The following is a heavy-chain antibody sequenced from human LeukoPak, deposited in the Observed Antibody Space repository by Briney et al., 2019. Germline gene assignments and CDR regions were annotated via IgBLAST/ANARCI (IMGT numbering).Heavy chain of an antibody. CDR1: GGSISSSSYY. Sequence: SETLPLTCTVSGGSISSSSYYWGWIRQPPGKGLEWIGSIYYSGSTYDNPSLKSRVTISVDTSKNQFSLKPSSVTAADTAVYYCARHVTISGPYDASDIWGQGTMVTVSP. D-gene: IGHD5-24*01. CDR2: IYYSGST. J-gene: IGHJ3*02. V-gene: IGHV4-39*01. CDR3: ARHVTISGPYDASDI.